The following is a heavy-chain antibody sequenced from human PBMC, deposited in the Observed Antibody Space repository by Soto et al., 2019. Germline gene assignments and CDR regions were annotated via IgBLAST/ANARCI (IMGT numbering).Heavy chain of an antibody. CDR3: AKGETTVITPAEHFNH. D-gene: IGHD4-17*01. Sequence: GGSLRLSCAASGFTFDDYAMHWVRQAPGKGLEWVSGISWNSGSTGYADSVKGRFTISRDNAKNSLYLQMNSLRAEDTALYYCAKGETTVITPAEHFNHWGQGTLVTVSS. CDR2: ISWNSGST. V-gene: IGHV3-9*01. CDR1: GFTFDDYA. J-gene: IGHJ1*01.